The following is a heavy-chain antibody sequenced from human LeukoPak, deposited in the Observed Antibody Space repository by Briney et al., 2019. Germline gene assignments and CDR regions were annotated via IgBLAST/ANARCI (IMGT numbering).Heavy chain of an antibody. D-gene: IGHD6-19*01. J-gene: IGHJ4*02. Sequence: GGSLRLSCAASGFTFSIYGMHWVRQAPGKGLEWVAVIWEDGTNIHYADSVKGRFTISRDNSKNTLYLQMNSLRDEDTAVYYCARPGYNSGWYEYWGQGTLVTVSS. CDR1: GFTFSIYG. CDR3: ARPGYNSGWYEY. V-gene: IGHV3-33*08. CDR2: IWEDGTNI.